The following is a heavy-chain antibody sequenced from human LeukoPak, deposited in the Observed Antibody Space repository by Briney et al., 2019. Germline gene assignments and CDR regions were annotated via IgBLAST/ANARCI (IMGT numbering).Heavy chain of an antibody. CDR1: GFTFSSYD. CDR2: IRYDGSNK. CDR3: AKSAEGSGSYYPDYFDY. D-gene: IGHD3-10*01. Sequence: PGGSLRLSCAASGFTFSSYDMHWVRQAPGKGLEWVAFIRYDGSNKYYADSVKGRFTISRDNSKNTLYLQMNSLRAEDTAVYYCAKSAEGSGSYYPDYFDYWGQGTLVTVSS. V-gene: IGHV3-30*02. J-gene: IGHJ4*02.